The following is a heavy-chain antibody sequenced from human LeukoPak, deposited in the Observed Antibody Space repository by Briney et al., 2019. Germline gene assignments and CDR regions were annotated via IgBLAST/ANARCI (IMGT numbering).Heavy chain of an antibody. Sequence: SETLSLTCTVSGGSISSYYWSWIRQPAGKGLXXXXXXXXXXXXXXXPSLKSRVTMSVDTSKNQFSLKLSSVTAANTAVYYCARDLASTPQTNWNYGEADPALYYFDYWGQGTLVTVSS. V-gene: IGHV4-4*07. J-gene: IGHJ4*02. CDR1: GGSISSYY. CDR2: XXXXXXX. CDR3: ARDLASTPQTNWNYGEADPALYYFDY. D-gene: IGHD1-7*01.